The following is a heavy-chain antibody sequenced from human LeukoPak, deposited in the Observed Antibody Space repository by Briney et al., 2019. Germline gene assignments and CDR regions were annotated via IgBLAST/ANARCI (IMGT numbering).Heavy chain of an antibody. D-gene: IGHD6-19*01. CDR1: GDSVSSNSAA. CDR2: TYYRSKWYN. V-gene: IGHV6-1*01. Sequence: SQTLSLTCAISGDSVSSNSAAWNWIRQSPSRGLEWLGRTYYRSKWYNDYAVSVKSRITINPDTSKNQFSLQLNSVTPEDTAVYYCARVGKVAVAGTIGGPYYYYGMDVWGQGTTVTVSS. CDR3: ARVGKVAVAGTIGGPYYYYGMDV. J-gene: IGHJ6*02.